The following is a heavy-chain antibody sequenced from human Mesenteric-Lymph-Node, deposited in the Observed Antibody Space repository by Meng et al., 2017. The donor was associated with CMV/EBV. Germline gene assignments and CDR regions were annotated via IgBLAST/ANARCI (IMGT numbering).Heavy chain of an antibody. V-gene: IGHV3-11*04. CDR3: AKDFRPFGVVIPDGMDV. J-gene: IGHJ6*02. CDR1: GFIFGDYW. Sequence: GGSLRLSCTASGFIFGDYWMSWVRRAPGKGLEYVSYITPTGATIYYPDSVRGRFTISRDNSKNTLYLQMNSLRAEDTAVYYCAKDFRPFGVVIPDGMDVWGQGTTVTVSS. D-gene: IGHD3-3*01. CDR2: ITPTGATI.